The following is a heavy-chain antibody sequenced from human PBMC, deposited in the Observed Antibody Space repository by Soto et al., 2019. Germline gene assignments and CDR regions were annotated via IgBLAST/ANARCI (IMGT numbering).Heavy chain of an antibody. CDR2: IYYSGST. D-gene: IGHD6-13*01. Sequence: SETLSLTCTVSGGSISSGGYYWSWIRQHPGKGLEWIGYIYYSGSTYYNPSLKSRVTISVDTSKNQFSLKLSSVTAADTAVYYCAREEEGSSSSWGENWFDPWGQGTLVTVSS. CDR1: GGSISSGGYY. CDR3: AREEEGSSSSWGENWFDP. J-gene: IGHJ5*02. V-gene: IGHV4-31*03.